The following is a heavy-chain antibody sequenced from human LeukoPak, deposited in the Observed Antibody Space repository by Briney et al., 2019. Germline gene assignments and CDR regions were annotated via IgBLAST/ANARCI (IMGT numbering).Heavy chain of an antibody. Sequence: SETLSLTCTVSGGSISSYYWSWIRQPPGKGLDWIGYIYYSGSTNYNPSLKSRVTISVDTSKNQFSLKLSSVTAADTAVYYCARDLGYNYDYWGQGTLVTVSS. CDR3: ARDLGYNYDY. J-gene: IGHJ4*02. V-gene: IGHV4-59*01. CDR1: GGSISSYY. CDR2: IYYSGST. D-gene: IGHD5-24*01.